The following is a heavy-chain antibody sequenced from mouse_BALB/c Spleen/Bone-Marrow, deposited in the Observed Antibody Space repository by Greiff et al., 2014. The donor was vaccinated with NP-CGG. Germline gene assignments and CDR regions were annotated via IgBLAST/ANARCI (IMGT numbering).Heavy chain of an antibody. V-gene: IGHV1-69*02. Sequence: SGAELVKPGASVKLSCKASGYTFTSYWMHWVKQRPGQGLEWIGEIDPSDSYTNYNQEFKGKATLTVDKSSSTAYMQLSSLTSEDSAVYYCATARATSYAMDYWGQGTSVTVSS. D-gene: IGHD3-1*01. CDR1: GYTFTSYW. J-gene: IGHJ4*01. CDR2: IDPSDSYT. CDR3: ATARATSYAMDY.